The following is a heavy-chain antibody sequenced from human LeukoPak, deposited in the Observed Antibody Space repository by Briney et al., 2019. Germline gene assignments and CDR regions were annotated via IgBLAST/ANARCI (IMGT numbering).Heavy chain of an antibody. D-gene: IGHD3-22*01. Sequence: GGSLRLSCAASGFTFSSYAMHWVRQAPGEGLEYVSAISSNGGSTYYANSVKGRFTISRDNSKNPLYLQMGSLRAEHMAVYYCAREHYDSSGYYNFDYWGQGTLVTVSS. V-gene: IGHV3-64*01. CDR3: AREHYDSSGYYNFDY. CDR2: ISSNGGST. CDR1: GFTFSSYA. J-gene: IGHJ4*02.